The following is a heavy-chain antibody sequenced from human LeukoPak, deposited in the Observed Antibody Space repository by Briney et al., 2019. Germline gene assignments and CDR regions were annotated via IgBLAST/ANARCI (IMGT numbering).Heavy chain of an antibody. CDR2: INLTGNT. V-gene: IGHV4-34*01. J-gene: IGHJ6*03. CDR1: GGSFSGFN. D-gene: IGHD2-2*01. CDR3: ATPGYCSTIDCYYYMDV. Sequence: PSETLSLTCAVDGGSFSGFNWSWVRQTPGKGLEWVGDINLTGNTNYNPSLTDYNPSLKSRVTISLDMSKNQFSLNLTSVTAADTAVYYCATPGYCSTIDCYYYMDVWGKGTTVTVSS.